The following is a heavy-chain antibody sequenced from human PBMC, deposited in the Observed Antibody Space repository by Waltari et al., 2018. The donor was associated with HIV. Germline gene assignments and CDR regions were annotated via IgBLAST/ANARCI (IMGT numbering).Heavy chain of an antibody. CDR2: IYSGVGT. Sequence: EVQLVESGGGLVQPGGSLRLSCAASGFTVSSNFMSWVRQAPGKGLEWVVVIYSGVGTYYADSVKGRFTISRDNSKNTLYLQMNSLRAEDTAVYYCARVPRGPYGMDVWGQGTTVTVSS. J-gene: IGHJ6*02. CDR3: ARVPRGPYGMDV. V-gene: IGHV3-66*01. CDR1: GFTVSSNF.